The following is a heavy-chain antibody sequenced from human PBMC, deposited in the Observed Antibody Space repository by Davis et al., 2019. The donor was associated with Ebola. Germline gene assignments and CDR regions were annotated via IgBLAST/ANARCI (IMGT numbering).Heavy chain of an antibody. CDR1: GFTSSSYA. CDR3: AKDRVRSGE. Sequence: GESLKISCAASGFTSSSYAMNWVRQAPGKGLEWVSTISGSGGSTYYADSVRGRFTISRDNSKNTLYLQMNSLRAEDTAVYYCAKDRVRSGEWGQGTLVTVSS. V-gene: IGHV3-23*01. J-gene: IGHJ4*02. D-gene: IGHD3-10*01. CDR2: ISGSGGST.